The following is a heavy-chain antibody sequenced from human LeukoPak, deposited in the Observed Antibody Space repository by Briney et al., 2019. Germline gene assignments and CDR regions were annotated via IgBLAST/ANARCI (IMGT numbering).Heavy chain of an antibody. V-gene: IGHV4-30-4*01. CDR2: IYYSGST. CDR1: GGSISSGDYD. J-gene: IGHJ4*02. Sequence: SETLSLTCTVSGGSISSGDYDWSWLRQPPGKGLEWIVYIYYSGSTYYNPTLKSPVTISVDTSKNQFSLKLSSVTAADTAVYYCARGEVVPTYYFDYWGQGTLVTVSS. CDR3: ARGEVVPTYYFDY. D-gene: IGHD2-15*01.